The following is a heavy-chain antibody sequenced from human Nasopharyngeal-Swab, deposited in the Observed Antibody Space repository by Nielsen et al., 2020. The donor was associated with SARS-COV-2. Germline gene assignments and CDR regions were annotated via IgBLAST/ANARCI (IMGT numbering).Heavy chain of an antibody. Sequence: GESMKISCAASGYTFSSYGMHWVRQAPGKGLEWVAVIWYDGSNKYYADSVKGRFTISRDNSKNTLYLQMNSLRAEDTAVYYCARDHYGMDVWGQGTTVTVSS. CDR1: GYTFSSYG. J-gene: IGHJ6*02. CDR3: ARDHYGMDV. CDR2: IWYDGSNK. V-gene: IGHV3-33*01.